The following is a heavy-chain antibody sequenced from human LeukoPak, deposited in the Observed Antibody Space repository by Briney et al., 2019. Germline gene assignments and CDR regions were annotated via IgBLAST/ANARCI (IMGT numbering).Heavy chain of an antibody. CDR2: LSHGGSA. V-gene: IGHV4-38-2*01. D-gene: IGHD1-7*01. J-gene: IGHJ5*02. CDR3: ANFRTGTILVT. CDR1: GFTVSSNY. Sequence: GSLRLSCAASGFTVSSNYMSWVRQAPGKGLEWIGTLSHGGSAYYNPSLKSRVTISGDTSRTPISLNLNSVTAADTAVYYCANFRTGTILVTWGQGILVAVSS.